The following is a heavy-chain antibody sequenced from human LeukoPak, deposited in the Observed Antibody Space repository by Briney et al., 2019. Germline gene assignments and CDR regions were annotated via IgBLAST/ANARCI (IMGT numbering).Heavy chain of an antibody. V-gene: IGHV4-61*01. CDR1: GGSVSSGSYY. Sequence: SETLSLTCTVSGGSVSSGSYYWSWIRQPPGKGLEWIGYIYYSGSTNYNPSLKSRVTISVDTSKNQFSLKQSSVTAADTAVYYCARGRYGDDSSGPARDAFDIWGQGTMVTVSS. J-gene: IGHJ3*02. D-gene: IGHD3-22*01. CDR3: ARGRYGDDSSGPARDAFDI. CDR2: IYYSGST.